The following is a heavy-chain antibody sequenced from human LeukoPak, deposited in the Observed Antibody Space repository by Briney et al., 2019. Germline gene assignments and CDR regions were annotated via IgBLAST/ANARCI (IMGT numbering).Heavy chain of an antibody. CDR1: GFTFSSYE. J-gene: IGHJ4*02. CDR2: ISSSGSTI. Sequence: PGGPLRLSCAASGFTFSSYEMNWVRQAPGKGLEWVSYISSSGSTIYYADSVKGRFTISRDNAKNSLYLQMNSLRAEDTAVYYCARRAGAYTHPYDYWGQGTLVTVS. V-gene: IGHV3-48*03. D-gene: IGHD3-16*01. CDR3: ARRAGAYTHPYDY.